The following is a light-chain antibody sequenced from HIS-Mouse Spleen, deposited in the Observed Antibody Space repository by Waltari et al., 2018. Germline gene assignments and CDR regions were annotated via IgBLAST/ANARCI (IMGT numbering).Light chain of an antibody. CDR1: RRDVGRYNL. CDR3: CSYAGSSTVV. CDR2: EGS. V-gene: IGLV2-23*01. Sequence: QSALTQPASVSGSPGQSITISCTGTRRDVGRYNLVSCYQQHPGKAPKLMIYEGSKRPSGVSNRFSGSKSGNTASLTISGLQAEDEADYYCCSYAGSSTVVFGGGTKLTVL. J-gene: IGLJ2*01.